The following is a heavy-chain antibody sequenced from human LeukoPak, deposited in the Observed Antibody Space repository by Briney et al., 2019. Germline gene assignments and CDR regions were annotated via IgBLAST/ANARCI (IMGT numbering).Heavy chain of an antibody. V-gene: IGHV3-74*01. Sequence: PGGSLRLSSAASGFTFSTYWMHWVRQAPGKGLVWVARLSSDGTTTTYAESVKGRFIISRDNVRNTLYLQMHSLRVEDTAVYYCARVRYGDYTGWGQGTLVTVFS. CDR2: LSSDGTTT. CDR1: GFTFSTYW. J-gene: IGHJ4*02. D-gene: IGHD3-3*01. CDR3: ARVRYGDYTG.